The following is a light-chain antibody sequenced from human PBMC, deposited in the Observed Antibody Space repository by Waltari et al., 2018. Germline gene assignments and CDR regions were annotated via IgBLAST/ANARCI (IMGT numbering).Light chain of an antibody. CDR2: SND. V-gene: IGLV1-44*01. CDR1: SSNIGSNT. J-gene: IGLJ3*02. CDR3: AAWDDSLNGWV. Sequence: QSVLPQPPSTSGPPGQRVTISCSGSSSNIGSNTVNSYQQLPGTAPKLLIYSNDHRPSGVPDRFSGSKSGTSASLAISGLQSEDDADYYCAAWDDSLNGWVFGGGTKLTVL.